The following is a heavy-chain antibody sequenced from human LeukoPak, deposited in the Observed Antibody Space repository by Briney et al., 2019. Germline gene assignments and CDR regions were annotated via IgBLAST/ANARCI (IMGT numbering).Heavy chain of an antibody. D-gene: IGHD1-26*01. CDR2: INHSGST. V-gene: IGHV4-34*01. J-gene: IGHJ4*02. Sequence: PSETLSLTCAVYGGSFSGYYWSWIRQPPGKGLEWIGEINHSGSTNYNPSLKSRVTISVDTSKNQFSLKLSSVTAADTAVYYCAKSGGYGLIDYWGQGTLVTVSS. CDR3: AKSGGYGLIDY. CDR1: GGSFSGYY.